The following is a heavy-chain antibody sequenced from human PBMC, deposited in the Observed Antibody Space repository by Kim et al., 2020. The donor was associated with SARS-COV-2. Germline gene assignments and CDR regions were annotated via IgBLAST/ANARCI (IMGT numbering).Heavy chain of an antibody. CDR2: IYYSGST. CDR3: ARHPRAKSDFWSGYSAARANADYYYGMDV. J-gene: IGHJ6*02. V-gene: IGHV4-39*01. CDR1: GGSISSSSYY. Sequence: SETLSLTCTVSGGSISSSSYYWGWIRQPPGKGLEWIGSIYYSGSTYYNPSLKSRVTISVDTSKNQFSLKLSSVTAADTAVYYCARHPRAKSDFWSGYSAARANADYYYGMDVWGQGTTVTVSS. D-gene: IGHD3-3*01.